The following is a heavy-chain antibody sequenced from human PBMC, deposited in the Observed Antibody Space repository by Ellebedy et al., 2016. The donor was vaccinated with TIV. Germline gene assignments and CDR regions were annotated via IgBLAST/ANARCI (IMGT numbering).Heavy chain of an antibody. V-gene: IGHV3-23*01. CDR3: ARDLRGGNSGPDY. CDR2: VIGSGGAT. J-gene: IGHJ4*02. CDR1: GFNFSNFA. Sequence: PGGSLRLSCITSGFNFSNFALTWVRQAPGEGLKWVASVIGSGGATYYADSVRGRFTVSRDNPKNTLYLQMNSLRAEDTAVYYCARDLRGGNSGPDYWGQGTLVTVSS. D-gene: IGHD4-23*01.